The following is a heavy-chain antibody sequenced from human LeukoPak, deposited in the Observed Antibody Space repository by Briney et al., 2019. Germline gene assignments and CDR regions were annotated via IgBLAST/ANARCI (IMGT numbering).Heavy chain of an antibody. CDR3: AKDAHYYDSSGLDY. CDR2: IRYDGSNK. V-gene: IGHV3-30*02. D-gene: IGHD3-22*01. Sequence: QPGGSLRLSCAASGFTFSSYGMHWVRQAPGKGLEWVAFIRYDGSNKYYADSVKGRFTISRDNSKNTLYLQMNSLRAEDTAVYYCAKDAHYYDSSGLDYWGQGTLVTVSS. J-gene: IGHJ4*02. CDR1: GFTFSSYG.